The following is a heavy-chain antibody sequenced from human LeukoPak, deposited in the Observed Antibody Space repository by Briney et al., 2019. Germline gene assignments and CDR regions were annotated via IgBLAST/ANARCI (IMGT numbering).Heavy chain of an antibody. V-gene: IGHV3-48*01. J-gene: IGHJ6*03. CDR3: ARDGGSQADYDYYYYMDV. CDR1: GFTFSSYS. Sequence: PGGSLRLSCAASGFTFSSYSMNWVRQAPGKGLEWVSYISSSSSTIYYADSVKGRFTISRDNAKNSLYLQMNSLRAEDTAVYYCARDGGSQADYDYYYYMDVWGKGTTVTVSS. D-gene: IGHD3-16*01. CDR2: ISSSSSTI.